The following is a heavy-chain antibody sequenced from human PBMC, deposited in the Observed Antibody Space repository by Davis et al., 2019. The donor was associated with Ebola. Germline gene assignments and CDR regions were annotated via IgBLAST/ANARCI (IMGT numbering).Heavy chain of an antibody. D-gene: IGHD6-13*01. CDR1: GYTFTSYS. V-gene: IGHV1-3*01. CDR3: ARQQPDYYYYYGMDV. CDR2: INAGNGNA. Sequence: AASVKVSCKASGYTFTSYSMHWVRQAPGQRLEWMGYINAGNGNAKYSRRFQDRVTITSDTSSSTAYMELNGLRSEDTAVYYCARQQPDYYYYYGMDVWGKGTTVTVSS. J-gene: IGHJ6*04.